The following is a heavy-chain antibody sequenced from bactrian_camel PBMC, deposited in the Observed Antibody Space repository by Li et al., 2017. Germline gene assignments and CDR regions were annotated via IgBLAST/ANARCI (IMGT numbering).Heavy chain of an antibody. CDR3: AVGNGFCTISAQFFAR. D-gene: IGHD3*01. Sequence: HVQLVESGGGLVQPGGSLRLSCAVSGFTISSRWMYWVRQAPGKGREGVATFDDDGTTVYADSVKGRFTISKDSATDILYLQKNSLKPEDTAMYYCAVGNGFCTISAQFFARWGQGTQVTVS. CDR1: GFTISSRW. CDR2: FDDDGTT. V-gene: IGHV3S1*01. J-gene: IGHJ4*01.